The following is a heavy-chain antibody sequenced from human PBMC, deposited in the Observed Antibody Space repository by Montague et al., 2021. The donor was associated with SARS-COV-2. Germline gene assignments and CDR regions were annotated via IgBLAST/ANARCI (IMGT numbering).Heavy chain of an antibody. CDR2: ISYTGRT. Sequence: SETLSLTCTVSGGSISSPDYYWGWIRQSPGKVLEWIGSISYTGRTYYNPSLSSRVSFSMDTSKNHFSLSLSSVTVADTAVYFCARQLTSYCATNKCYTYYFDGWGQGALVTVSS. V-gene: IGHV4-39*01. J-gene: IGHJ4*02. D-gene: IGHD3-16*02. CDR3: ARQLTSYCATNKCYTYYFDG. CDR1: GGSISSPDYY.